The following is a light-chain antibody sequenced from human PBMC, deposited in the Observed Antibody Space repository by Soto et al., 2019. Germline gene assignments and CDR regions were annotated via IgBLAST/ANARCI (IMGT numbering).Light chain of an antibody. Sequence: EIVLTQSPGTLSLSPGERATLSCRVSQSISSSYLAWYQQKPGQAPRLLIYGASSRAIGIPDRFSGSGSGTDFTLTISKLEPEDFVVYYCHQFGGSPPHTFGQGTKLEIK. V-gene: IGKV3-20*01. J-gene: IGKJ2*01. CDR2: GAS. CDR1: QSISSSY. CDR3: HQFGGSPPHT.